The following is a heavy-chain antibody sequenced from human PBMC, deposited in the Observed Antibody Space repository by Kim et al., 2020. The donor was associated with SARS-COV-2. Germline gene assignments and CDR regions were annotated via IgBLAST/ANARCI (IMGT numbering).Heavy chain of an antibody. J-gene: IGHJ4*02. D-gene: IGHD6-13*01. CDR2: INHSGST. CDR3: ARGPIAAADNDY. CDR1: GGSFSGYY. V-gene: IGHV4-34*01. Sequence: SETLSLTCAVYGGSFSGYYWSWIRQPPGKGLEWIGEINHSGSTNYNPSLKSRVTISVDTSKNQFSLKLSSVTAADTAVYYCARGPIAAADNDYWGQGTLVTVSS.